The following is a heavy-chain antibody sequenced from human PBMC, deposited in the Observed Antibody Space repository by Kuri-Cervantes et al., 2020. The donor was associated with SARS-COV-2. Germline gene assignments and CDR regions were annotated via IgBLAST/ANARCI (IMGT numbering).Heavy chain of an antibody. V-gene: IGHV1-8*02. CDR3: ARDSGDWTPDAFDI. Sequence: ASVKVSCKASGYTFTSYGINWVRQATGQGLEWMGWMNPNTGNSGYAQNFRGKVTMTRDTSINTAYMELSSLRSEDSAIYYCARDSGDWTPDAFDIWGQGTMVTVSS. CDR1: GYTFTSYG. CDR2: MNPNTGNS. J-gene: IGHJ3*02. D-gene: IGHD5-12*01.